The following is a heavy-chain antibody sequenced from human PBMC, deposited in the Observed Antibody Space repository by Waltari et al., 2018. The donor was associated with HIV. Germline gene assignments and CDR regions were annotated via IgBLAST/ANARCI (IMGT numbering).Heavy chain of an antibody. CDR1: GFPFNDPY. CDR2: ISSSGSAL. D-gene: IGHD3-22*01. V-gene: IGHV3-11*01. CDR3: ARFRMFYYDSSAVGYNYYGMDV. Sequence: QVQLVESGGGLVKPGGSLRLACAASGFPFNDPYLTWIRQAPGKGLEWVSYISSSGSALYYADSVKGRFTISRDTAKNTLYLQMNSLRAEDTAVYYCARFRMFYYDSSAVGYNYYGMDVWGQGTTVTVSS. J-gene: IGHJ6*02.